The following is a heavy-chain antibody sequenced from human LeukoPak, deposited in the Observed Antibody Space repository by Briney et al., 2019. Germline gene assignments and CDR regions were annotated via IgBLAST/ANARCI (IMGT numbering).Heavy chain of an antibody. Sequence: ASVKVSCKASGYTFTSYGISWVRQAPGQGLEWMGWISAYNGNTNYAQKLQGRVTMTTDTSTSTAYMELRSLRSDDTAVYYCAKDGGVTGGYRSTALGVWGQGTLVTVSS. V-gene: IGHV1-18*01. CDR3: AKDGGVTGGYRSTALGV. CDR1: GYTFTSYG. J-gene: IGHJ4*02. D-gene: IGHD5-18*01. CDR2: ISAYNGNT.